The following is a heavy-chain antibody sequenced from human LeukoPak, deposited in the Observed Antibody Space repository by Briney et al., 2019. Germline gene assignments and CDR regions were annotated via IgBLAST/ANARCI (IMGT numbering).Heavy chain of an antibody. CDR1: GFTFSSYW. CDR3: AKYSGIYDAFDI. Sequence: PGGSLRLSCAASGFTFSSYWMSWVRQTPGKGLEWVANIKQDGSEKYYVDSVKGRFTISRDNAKNSLYLQMNSLRAEDTAIYYCAKYSGIYDAFDIWGQGTMVTVSS. V-gene: IGHV3-7*02. CDR2: IKQDGSEK. J-gene: IGHJ3*02. D-gene: IGHD1-26*01.